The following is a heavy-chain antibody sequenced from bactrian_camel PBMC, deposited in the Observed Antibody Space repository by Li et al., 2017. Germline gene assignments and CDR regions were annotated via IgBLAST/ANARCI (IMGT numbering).Heavy chain of an antibody. CDR2: KYFGGGSA. CDR3: ANWGDNY. V-gene: IGHV3S1*01. CDR1: GATYKFNC. D-gene: IGHD5*01. Sequence: HVQLVESGGGSVQAGGSLRLSCAAAGATYKFNCIGVVRQAPGKEREGVAAKYFGGGSAVYADSVKGRFIISKDKSQNTVYLQLNSLKTEDTAMYYCANWGDNYWGQGTQVTVS. J-gene: IGHJ4*01.